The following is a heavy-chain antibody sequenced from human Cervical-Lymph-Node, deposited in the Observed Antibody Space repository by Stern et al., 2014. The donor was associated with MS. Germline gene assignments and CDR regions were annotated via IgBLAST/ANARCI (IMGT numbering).Heavy chain of an antibody. CDR1: GYSFTDYY. V-gene: IGHV1-2*02. CDR3: QAFPAY. CDR2: INPSIGVT. Sequence: QVQLVESGAEVKKPGASVKVSCRSSGYSFTDYYFHWVRQAPGKGLEWMGCINPSIGVTHYAQQFQGRVTMTRGSSMNTAYMEMSRLRSDDTAVYYCQAFPAYWGQGTLITVSS. J-gene: IGHJ4*02.